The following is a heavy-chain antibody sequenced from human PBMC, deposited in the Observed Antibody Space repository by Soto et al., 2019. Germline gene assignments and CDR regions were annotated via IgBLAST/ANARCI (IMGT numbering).Heavy chain of an antibody. J-gene: IGHJ4*01. D-gene: IGHD3-10*01. V-gene: IGHV1-46*01. Sequence: ASVKVSCKASGYKFINHYIHWVRQAPGVGLEWMGMINPNGGGTDYAQKFQGRVTMTTDTYASTVHMELSSLRSEDTAVYFCARDASASATSYSCDYWG. CDR2: INPNGGGT. CDR1: GYKFINHY. CDR3: ARDASASATSYSCDY.